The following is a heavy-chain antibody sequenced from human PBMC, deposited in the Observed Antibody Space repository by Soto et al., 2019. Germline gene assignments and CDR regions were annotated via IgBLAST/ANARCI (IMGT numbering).Heavy chain of an antibody. D-gene: IGHD6-19*01. V-gene: IGHV5-51*01. CDR2: IYPGDSDT. CDR3: ARPIAVADTYYYYGMDV. CDR1: GYSFTSYW. Sequence: GESLKISCKGSGYSFTSYWIGWVRQMPGKGLEWVGIIYPGDSDTRYSPSFQGQVTISADKSISTAYLQWSSLKASDTAMYYCARPIAVADTYYYYGMDVWGQGTTVTVSS. J-gene: IGHJ6*02.